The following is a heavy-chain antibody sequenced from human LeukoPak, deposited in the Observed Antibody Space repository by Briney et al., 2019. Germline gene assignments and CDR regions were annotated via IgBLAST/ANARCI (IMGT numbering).Heavy chain of an antibody. Sequence: ASVKVSCKASGYTFTSYYIHWVRQAPGQGLEWMGWINPNSGGTNYAQKFQGRVTMTRDTSISTAYMELSRLRSDDTAVYYCARVSTTVTTNEDYYGMDVWGQGTTVTVSS. V-gene: IGHV1-2*02. CDR1: GYTFTSYY. CDR3: ARVSTTVTTNEDYYGMDV. CDR2: INPNSGGT. D-gene: IGHD4-11*01. J-gene: IGHJ6*02.